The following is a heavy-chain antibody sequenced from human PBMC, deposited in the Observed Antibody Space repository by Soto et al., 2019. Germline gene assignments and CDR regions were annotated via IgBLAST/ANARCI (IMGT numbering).Heavy chain of an antibody. CDR1: GFTFSSYA. Sequence: GGSLRLSCAASGFTFSSYAMSWVRQAPGKGLEWVSAISGSGGSTYYADSVKGRFTISRDSSKNTLYLQMNSLRAEDTAVYYCANVDGLRNFDYWSQGTLVTVSS. CDR3: ANVDGLRNFDY. J-gene: IGHJ4*02. V-gene: IGHV3-23*01. CDR2: ISGSGGST. D-gene: IGHD2-8*01.